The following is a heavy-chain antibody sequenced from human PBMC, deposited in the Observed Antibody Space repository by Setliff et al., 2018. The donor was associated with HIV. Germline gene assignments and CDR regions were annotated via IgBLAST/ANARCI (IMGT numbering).Heavy chain of an antibody. J-gene: IGHJ4*02. CDR2: IWYDGSNQ. CDR3: ARYSSSWHTFDY. CDR1: GFTFSHYA. V-gene: IGHV3-33*01. Sequence: GGSLRLSCAASGFTFSHYAMHWVRQAPGKGLEWVAVIWYDGSNQNYADSVKGRLTISRDNSNNTLYLQMNSLTPEDTAVYHCARYSSSWHTFDYWGQGTPVTSPQ. D-gene: IGHD6-13*01.